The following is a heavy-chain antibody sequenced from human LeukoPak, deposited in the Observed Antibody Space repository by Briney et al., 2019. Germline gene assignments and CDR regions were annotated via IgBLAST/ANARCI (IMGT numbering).Heavy chain of an antibody. CDR3: ARTILLLLWFGEPARNWFDP. CDR2: VYYSGST. V-gene: IGHV4-39*01. CDR1: GGSISSSSYY. Sequence: SETLSLTCTVSGGSISSSSYYWGWIRQPPGKGLEWIGSVYYSGSTYYNPSLKSRVTISVDTSKNQFSLKLSSVTAADTAVYYCARTILLLLWFGEPARNWFDPWGQGTLVTVSS. D-gene: IGHD3-10*01. J-gene: IGHJ5*02.